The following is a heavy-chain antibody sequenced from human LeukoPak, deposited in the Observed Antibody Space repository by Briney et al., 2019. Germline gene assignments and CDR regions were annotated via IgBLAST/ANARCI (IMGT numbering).Heavy chain of an antibody. CDR1: RGTFSSYA. CDR3: ARDPGGYNYGTRYFDY. D-gene: IGHD5-24*01. CDR2: IIPILGIA. Sequence: SVKVSCKASRGTFSSYAISWVRQAPGQGLEWMGRIIPILGIANYAQKFQGRVTITADKSTSTAYMELSSLRSEDTAVYYCARDPGGYNYGTRYFDYWGQGTLVTVSS. J-gene: IGHJ4*02. V-gene: IGHV1-69*04.